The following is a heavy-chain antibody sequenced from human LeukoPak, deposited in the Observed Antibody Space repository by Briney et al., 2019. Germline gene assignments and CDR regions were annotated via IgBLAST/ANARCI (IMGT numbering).Heavy chain of an antibody. CDR2: INHSGST. V-gene: IGHV4-34*01. Sequence: SETLSLTCAVYGGSFSGYYWSWIRQPPGKGLEWIGEINHSGSTNYNPSLKSRVTISVDTSKNQFSLKLSSVTAADTAVYYCARHCRGQQRITMVRGVIGFDYWGQGTLVTVSS. D-gene: IGHD3-10*01. CDR1: GGSFSGYY. CDR3: ARHCRGQQRITMVRGVIGFDY. J-gene: IGHJ4*02.